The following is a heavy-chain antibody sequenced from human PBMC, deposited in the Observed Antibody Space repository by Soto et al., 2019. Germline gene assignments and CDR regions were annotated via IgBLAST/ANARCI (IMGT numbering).Heavy chain of an antibody. D-gene: IGHD3-10*01. Sequence: ASVKVSCKASGYTFTDYYIHWVRHAPGQGLEWMGWINPNTGGTNYAQKFQGWVTMTRDTSISTAYMELSRLRSDDTAVYYCARLGQFPGYVSGTYYPVYYYYGMDVWGQGTTVTVSS. J-gene: IGHJ6*02. CDR2: INPNTGGT. CDR3: ARLGQFPGYVSGTYYPVYYYYGMDV. CDR1: GYTFTDYY. V-gene: IGHV1-2*04.